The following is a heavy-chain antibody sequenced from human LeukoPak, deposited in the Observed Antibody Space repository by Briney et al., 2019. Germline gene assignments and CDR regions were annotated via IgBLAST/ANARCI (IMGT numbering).Heavy chain of an antibody. CDR3: AKERESYFEFDL. D-gene: IGHD1-26*01. V-gene: IGHV3-23*01. Sequence: ETLSLTCAVYGGSFSGHYWSWVRQAPGKGLEWVSAISGSADNTYYVDSVKGRFTISRDNSRNTLYLQMNSLRAEDTAIYYCAKERESYFEFDLWGQGTLVTVSS. CDR1: GGSFSGHY. J-gene: IGHJ4*02. CDR2: ISGSADNT.